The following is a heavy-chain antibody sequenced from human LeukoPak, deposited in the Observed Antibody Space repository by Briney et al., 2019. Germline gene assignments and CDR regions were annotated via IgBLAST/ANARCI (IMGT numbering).Heavy chain of an antibody. CDR2: ISVRSNYI. CDR1: GYTFSSYS. D-gene: IGHD3-22*01. Sequence: GGSLRLSCVASGYTFSSYSINWVRHAPGKGLEWVSSISVRSNYIYYADSVRGRFSISRDDARDSLYLQMNSLRAEDTAVYFCVRLRRNSNTSGFYYYYDFWGQGTLVTVSS. J-gene: IGHJ4*02. V-gene: IGHV3-21*01. CDR3: VRLRRNSNTSGFYYYYDF.